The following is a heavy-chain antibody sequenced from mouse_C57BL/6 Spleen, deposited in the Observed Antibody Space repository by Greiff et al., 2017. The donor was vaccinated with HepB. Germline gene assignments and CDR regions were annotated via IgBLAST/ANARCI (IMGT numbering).Heavy chain of an antibody. D-gene: IGHD1-1*01. V-gene: IGHV1-82*01. CDR2: IYPGDGDT. CDR3: AREGGYGSSYGYFDV. CDR1: GYAFSSSW. J-gene: IGHJ1*03. Sequence: QVQLQQSGPELVKPGASVKISCKASGYAFSSSWMNWVKQRPGKGLEWIGRIYPGDGDTNYNGKFKGKATLTADKSSSTAYMQLSSLTSEDSAVYFCAREGGYGSSYGYFDVWGTGTTVTVSS.